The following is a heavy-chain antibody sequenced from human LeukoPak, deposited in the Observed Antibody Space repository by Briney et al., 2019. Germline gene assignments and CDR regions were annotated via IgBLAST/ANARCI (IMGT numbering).Heavy chain of an antibody. Sequence: SETLSLTCTVSGGSISSYYLSWIRQPPGKGLEWIGYIYYSGSTNYNPSLKSRVTISVDTSKNQFSLKLSSVTAADTAVYYCARDSYYYDSSGYYKGWFDPWGQGTLVTVSS. D-gene: IGHD3-22*01. CDR3: ARDSYYYDSSGYYKGWFDP. CDR1: GGSISSYY. CDR2: IYYSGST. V-gene: IGHV4-59*01. J-gene: IGHJ5*02.